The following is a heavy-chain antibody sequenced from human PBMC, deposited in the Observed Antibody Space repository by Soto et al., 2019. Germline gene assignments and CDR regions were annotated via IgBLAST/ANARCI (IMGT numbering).Heavy chain of an antibody. Sequence: EVQLVESGGGLIQPGGSLRLSCAVSGFTVSNNYMSWVRQAPGKGLEGVSVIYSGGYTAYGDSVKGRFTISRDNSKNTLFRKMKSVGGDAAAGAYGATVRGGGGYWGQGTLVTVSS. CDR2: IYSGGYT. D-gene: IGHD3-10*01. J-gene: IGHJ4*02. V-gene: IGHV3-53*01. CDR3: ATVRGGGGY. CDR1: GFTVSNNY.